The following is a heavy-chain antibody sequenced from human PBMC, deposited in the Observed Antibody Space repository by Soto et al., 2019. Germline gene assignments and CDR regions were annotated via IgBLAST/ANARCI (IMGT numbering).Heavy chain of an antibody. CDR1: GDSISTFY. CDR2: IHYSGST. J-gene: IGHJ4*02. V-gene: IGHV4-59*12. CDR3: ARGFYYDSSGYSAWGPFDY. D-gene: IGHD3-22*01. Sequence: SETLSLTCTVSGDSISTFYWSWIRQPPGKGLEWIGYIHYSGSTNYNPSLKSRVTISVDTSKNQFSLKLSSVTAADTAVYYCARGFYYDSSGYSAWGPFDYWGQGTLVTVSS.